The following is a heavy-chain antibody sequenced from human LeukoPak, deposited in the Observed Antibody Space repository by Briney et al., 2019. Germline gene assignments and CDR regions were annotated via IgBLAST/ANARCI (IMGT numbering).Heavy chain of an antibody. CDR2: ISGSGGST. CDR3: AKHGLGMDIVVVPAAMHWFDP. J-gene: IGHJ5*02. D-gene: IGHD2-2*03. CDR1: GFTFSSYA. V-gene: IGHV3-23*01. Sequence: GGSLRLSCAASGFTFSSYAMSWVRQAPGEGLEWVSAISGSGGSTYYADSVKGRFTISRDNSKNTLYLQMNSLRAEDTAVYYCAKHGLGMDIVVVPAAMHWFDPWGQGTLVTVSS.